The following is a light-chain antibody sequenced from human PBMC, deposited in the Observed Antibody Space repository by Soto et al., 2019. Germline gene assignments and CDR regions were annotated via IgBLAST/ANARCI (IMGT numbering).Light chain of an antibody. CDR2: GAS. J-gene: IGKJ3*01. CDR3: QQYGSSPGLFT. V-gene: IGKV3-20*01. Sequence: PGERATLSCRTSQSVSSNYLAWYQQKPGQAPRLLIYGASNRATGIPDRFSGSGSGTDFTLTINRLEPEDFAVYYCQQYGSSPGLFTFGPGTKVDFK. CDR1: QSVSSNY.